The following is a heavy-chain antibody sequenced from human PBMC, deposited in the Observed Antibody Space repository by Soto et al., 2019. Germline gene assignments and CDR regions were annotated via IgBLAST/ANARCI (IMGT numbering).Heavy chain of an antibody. J-gene: IGHJ6*02. D-gene: IGHD6-6*01. CDR3: ANEAARRGEDYYYGMDV. CDR2: ISGSGGST. V-gene: IGHV3-23*01. Sequence: PGGSLRLSCAASVFTFSSYAMSWVRQAPGKGLEWVSAISGSGGSTYYADSVKGRFTISRDNSKNTLYLQMNSLRAEDTAVYYCANEAARRGEDYYYGMDVWGQGTTVTVSS. CDR1: VFTFSSYA.